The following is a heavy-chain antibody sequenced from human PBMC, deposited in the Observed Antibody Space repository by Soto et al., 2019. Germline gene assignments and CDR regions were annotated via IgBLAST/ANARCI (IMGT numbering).Heavy chain of an antibody. J-gene: IGHJ4*02. Sequence: PGGSLRLSCAASVFPLSSYAMSWVRQAPGKGLEWVSVISGSGGSTYHADSVKGRFTVSRDNSKNTLYLQMSSLRAEDTAVYYCAKEGGYDFWSGSFGYWGPGTLVTVSS. CDR2: ISGSGGST. CDR1: VFPLSSYA. V-gene: IGHV3-23*01. D-gene: IGHD3-3*01. CDR3: AKEGGYDFWSGSFGY.